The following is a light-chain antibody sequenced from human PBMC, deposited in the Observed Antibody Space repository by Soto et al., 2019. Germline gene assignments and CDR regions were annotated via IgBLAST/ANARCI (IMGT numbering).Light chain of an antibody. J-gene: IGKJ4*01. CDR3: QQYGSSPLT. CDR2: RAS. Sequence: EIVLTQSPGTLSLSPGERATLSCRASQSVSSDYLAWYQQTPGQPPKVLIYRASSRATGIPDRFSGSGSGTDFTLTISRLEPEDFAVYYCQQYGSSPLTFGGGTKVEIK. CDR1: QSVSSDY. V-gene: IGKV3-20*01.